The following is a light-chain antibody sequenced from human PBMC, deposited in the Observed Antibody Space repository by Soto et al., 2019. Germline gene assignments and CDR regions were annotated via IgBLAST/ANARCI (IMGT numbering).Light chain of an antibody. CDR3: LQDYTYPRT. V-gene: IGKV1-6*01. CDR1: QGIGTE. CDR2: GTS. Sequence: AIQMTQSPSSLSASVGDRVTITCRASQGIGTELGWYQQRPGKAPKLLIYGTSILQDGVPSRFSGSRSDRDFTLTISRLQAEDFATYYYLQDYTYPRTFGQGTKVEIK. J-gene: IGKJ1*01.